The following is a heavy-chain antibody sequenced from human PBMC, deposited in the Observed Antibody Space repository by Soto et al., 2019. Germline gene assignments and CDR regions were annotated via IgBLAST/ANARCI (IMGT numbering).Heavy chain of an antibody. V-gene: IGHV1-8*01. CDR1: GYTFTRYD. J-gene: IGHJ5*02. CDR3: ARGGLQWLAPSRFDP. D-gene: IGHD6-19*01. Sequence: ASVKVSCKASGYTFTRYDINWVRQATGQGLEWMGWMNPNSGNTGYAQKFQGRVTMTRNTSISTAYMELSSLRSEDTAVYYCARGGLQWLAPSRFDPWGQGTLVTVSS. CDR2: MNPNSGNT.